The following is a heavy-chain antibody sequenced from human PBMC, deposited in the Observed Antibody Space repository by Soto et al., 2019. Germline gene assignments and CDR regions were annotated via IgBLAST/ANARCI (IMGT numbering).Heavy chain of an antibody. J-gene: IGHJ6*04. CDR3: ARDRGYSSSHLGGMDV. D-gene: IGHD6-13*01. CDR2: IIPIFGTA. V-gene: IGHV1-69*13. Sequence: SVKVSCKASGGTFSSYAISSVRQAPGQALQWMGGIIPIFGTANYAQKFQGRVTITADESTSTAYMELSSPRSEDTAVYYCARDRGYSSSHLGGMDVWGKGTTVTVFS. CDR1: GGTFSSYA.